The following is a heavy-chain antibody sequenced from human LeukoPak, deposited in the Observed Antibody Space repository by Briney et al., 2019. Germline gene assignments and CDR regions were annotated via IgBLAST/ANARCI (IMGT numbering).Heavy chain of an antibody. Sequence: SETLSLTCTVSGGSMSSYYWSWIRQPAGKGLEWIGRVYTSGSTDYNPSLKSRVTISTDQSKNQFSLNLRSVTAAATAVYFCARGGRNSRVQFDYWGQGTLVTVSS. D-gene: IGHD4-23*01. V-gene: IGHV4-4*07. CDR1: GGSMSSYY. CDR2: VYTSGST. J-gene: IGHJ4*02. CDR3: ARGGRNSRVQFDY.